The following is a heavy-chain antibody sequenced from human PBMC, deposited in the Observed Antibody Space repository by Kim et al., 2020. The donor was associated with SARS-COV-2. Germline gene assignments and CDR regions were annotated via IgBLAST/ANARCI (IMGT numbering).Heavy chain of an antibody. CDR3: AKAPPYIVVSPRPINYYYVMDA. J-gene: IGHJ6*02. Sequence: GGSLRLSCAASGFTFSSSAMTWIRQAPGKGLEWISGISASGASVYYADSVEGRFIISRDNSKNTLYLQMNSLRAEDTAVYCCAKAPPYIVVSPRPINYYYVMDAWSQGTTVAVSS. CDR2: ISASGASV. V-gene: IGHV3-23*01. CDR1: GFTFSSSA. D-gene: IGHD2-15*01.